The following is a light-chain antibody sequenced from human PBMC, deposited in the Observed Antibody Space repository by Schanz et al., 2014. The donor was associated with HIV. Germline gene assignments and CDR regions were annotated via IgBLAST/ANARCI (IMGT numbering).Light chain of an antibody. CDR2: EAS. V-gene: IGKV1-5*03. CDR3: QQYGNSPYT. Sequence: DIQMTQSPSTLSASVGDRVTITCRASQSVSPWLAWYQQKPGRAPKLLINEASNVQSGVPSRFSGSGSGTDFTLTISRLEPEDFAVYYCQQYGNSPYTFGQGTNLEIK. J-gene: IGKJ2*01. CDR1: QSVSPW.